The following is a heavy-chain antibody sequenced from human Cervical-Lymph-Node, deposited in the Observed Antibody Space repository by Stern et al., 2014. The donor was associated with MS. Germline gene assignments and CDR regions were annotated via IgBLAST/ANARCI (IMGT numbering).Heavy chain of an antibody. CDR3: AKGSGGSGYYPVALDY. Sequence: QLVESGGGLVQPGRSLRLSCAASVFTFDDYAMHWVRQAPGKGLEWVSGITWNSVSVGYADSVKGRFTISRDNAKNSLYLQMNSLRGDDTALYYCAKGSGGSGYYPVALDYWGQGTLVTVSS. J-gene: IGHJ4*02. CDR1: VFTFDDYA. D-gene: IGHD3-3*01. V-gene: IGHV3-9*01. CDR2: ITWNSVSV.